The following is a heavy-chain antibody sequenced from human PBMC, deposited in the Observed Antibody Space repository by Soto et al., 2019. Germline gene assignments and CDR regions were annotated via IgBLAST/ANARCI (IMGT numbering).Heavy chain of an antibody. D-gene: IGHD2-15*01. CDR2: IYWDDDK. CDR1: GFSLSTIGVG. Sequence: GSGPTLVNPTQTLTLTCTFSGFSLSTIGVGVGWVRQPPGKALEWLALIYWDDDKRYSPSLKSRLTVTKDTSKNQVVLTMTNMDPGDTATYYCAHRVYCSGGGSCYDLFDYCGQGTLVPVSS. V-gene: IGHV2-5*02. J-gene: IGHJ4*02. CDR3: AHRVYCSGGGSCYDLFDY.